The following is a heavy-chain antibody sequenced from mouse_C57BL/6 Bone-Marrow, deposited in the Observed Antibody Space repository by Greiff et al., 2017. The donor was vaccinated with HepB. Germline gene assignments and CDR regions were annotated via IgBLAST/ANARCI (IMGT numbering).Heavy chain of an antibody. CDR3: ASKPVYYYGSRYWYFDF. V-gene: IGHV5-17*01. CDR1: GFTFSDYG. CDR2: ISSGSSTI. D-gene: IGHD1-1*01. J-gene: IGHJ1*03. Sequence: EVKVVESGGGLVKPGGSLKLSCAASGFTFSDYGMHWVRQAPEKGLEWVAYISSGSSTIYYADTVKGRFTISSDNAKNTLFLQMSSLRSEDTAMYYCASKPVYYYGSRYWYFDFWGTGTTVTVSS.